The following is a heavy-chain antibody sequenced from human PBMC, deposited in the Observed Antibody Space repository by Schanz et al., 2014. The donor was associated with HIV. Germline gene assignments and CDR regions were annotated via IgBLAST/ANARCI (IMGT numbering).Heavy chain of an antibody. D-gene: IGHD2-15*01. CDR3: ARGSGPYYYYYGMDA. CDR1: GFLFSSYG. CDR2: ISYDGSNK. V-gene: IGHV3-33*05. Sequence: VQLLESGGGLVQPGGSLRLSCAASGFLFSSYGMSWVRQAPGKGLEWVAFISYDGSNKYYADSGKGRFTISRDNSKNTVYLQMNSLRAEDTAVYYCARGSGPYYYYYGMDAWGQGTTVTVSS. J-gene: IGHJ6*02.